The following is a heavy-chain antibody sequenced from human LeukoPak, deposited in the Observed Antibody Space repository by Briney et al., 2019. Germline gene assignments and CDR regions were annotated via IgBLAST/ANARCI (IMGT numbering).Heavy chain of an antibody. D-gene: IGHD2-2*01. J-gene: IGHJ6*03. CDR1: GYTFSGLY. V-gene: IGHV1-2*02. CDR2: INPNRGGT. CDR3: GRGYYSKYQLLSNYYYSYMDV. Sequence: ASVKVFCKASGYTFSGLYMHWVRQAPGKGLEGMGGINPNRGGTNYAQKFEGRVTMTRDTSMSTAHMELTRLRSDHTAVYYYGRGYYSKYQLLSNYYYSYMDVWGKGTTVTVSS.